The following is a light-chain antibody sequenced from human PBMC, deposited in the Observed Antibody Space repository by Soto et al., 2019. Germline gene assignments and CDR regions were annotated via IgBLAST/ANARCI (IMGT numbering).Light chain of an antibody. CDR3: QQYNNWPKLT. J-gene: IGKJ4*01. Sequence: MMMTQSPATLSVSPGERVTLSCRTSHSVNSHVAWYQQKPGQAPRLLIYGASTRATGIPARFSGSGSGTEFTLTISSLQSEDFAVYYCQQYNNWPKLTFGGGTTGDIK. V-gene: IGKV3-15*01. CDR2: GAS. CDR1: HSVNSH.